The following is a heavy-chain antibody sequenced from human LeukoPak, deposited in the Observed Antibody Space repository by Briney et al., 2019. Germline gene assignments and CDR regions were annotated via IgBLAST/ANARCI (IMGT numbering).Heavy chain of an antibody. CDR2: FYYSGST. CDR1: DYSISNGYY. V-gene: IGHV4-38-2*02. J-gene: IGHJ4*02. CDR3: ARESALGVERVGGYFDY. Sequence: SETLSLTCAVSDYSISNGYYWGWIRHSPGKGLEGIGSFYYSGSTYYNPSLKSRVTISIDTSKNQFSLKLSSVTATDTAVYYCARESALGVERVGGYFDYWGQGALVTVFS. D-gene: IGHD1-1*01.